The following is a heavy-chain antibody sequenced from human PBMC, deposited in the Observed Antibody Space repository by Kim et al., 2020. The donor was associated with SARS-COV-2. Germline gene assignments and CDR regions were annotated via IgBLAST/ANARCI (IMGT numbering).Heavy chain of an antibody. D-gene: IGHD2-15*01. CDR1: GGSISSSNW. J-gene: IGHJ6*02. CDR3: ARDGKDIVDRQGYYYYGMDV. V-gene: IGHV4-4*02. Sequence: SETLSLTCAVSGGSISSSNWWSWVRQPPGKGLEWIGEIYHSGSTNYNPSLKSRVTISVDKSKNQFSLKLSSVTAADTAVYYCARDGKDIVDRQGYYYYGMDVWGQGTTVTVSS. CDR2: IYHSGST.